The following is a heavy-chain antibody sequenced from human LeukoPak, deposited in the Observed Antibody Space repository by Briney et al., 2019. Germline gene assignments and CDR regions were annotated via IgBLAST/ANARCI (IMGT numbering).Heavy chain of an antibody. D-gene: IGHD4-11*01. V-gene: IGHV1-18*01. CDR3: ARAGTTLLLDY. CDR2: ISAHNGKT. Sequence: ASVKVSXKXXGXXFTSYGIIWVRQAPGQGLQWMGWISAHNGKTNYAQNLQGRVTMTTDTSTNTVYLELRSLTSDDTAVYYCARAGTTLLLDYWGQGTLVTVSS. J-gene: IGHJ4*02. CDR1: GXXFTSYG.